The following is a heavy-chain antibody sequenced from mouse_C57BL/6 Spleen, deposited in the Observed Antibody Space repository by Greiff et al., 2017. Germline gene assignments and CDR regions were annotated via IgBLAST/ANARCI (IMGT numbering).Heavy chain of an antibody. CDR2: IDPENGDT. J-gene: IGHJ3*01. D-gene: IGHD2-4*01. CDR1: GFNIKDDY. Sequence: VQLKESGAELVRPGASVKLSCTASGFNIKDDYMHWVKQRPEQGLEWIGWIDPENGDTEYASKVQGKATITADTSSNTAYPQLSSLTSEDTAVYYCTTNDYDGGTPFPYWGQGTLVTVSA. V-gene: IGHV14-4*01. CDR3: TTNDYDGGTPFPY.